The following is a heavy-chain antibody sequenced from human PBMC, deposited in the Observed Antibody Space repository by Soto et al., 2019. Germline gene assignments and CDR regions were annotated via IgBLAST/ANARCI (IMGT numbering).Heavy chain of an antibody. CDR3: AIVESCGGDCYYFLN. V-gene: IGHV1-46*02. Sequence: QVQLLQSGPEVKKSGASVKLSCTASGYTSKTHYLQWVREAPGQGLQLMGLINRSGRGALYEQKLQGRVALTMDTSTRTVFLKMNSLRSEDTAVYYCAIVESCGGDCYYFLNRGQGPVVTVSS. J-gene: IGHJ4*02. CDR2: INRSGRGA. CDR1: GYTSKTHY. D-gene: IGHD2-21*01.